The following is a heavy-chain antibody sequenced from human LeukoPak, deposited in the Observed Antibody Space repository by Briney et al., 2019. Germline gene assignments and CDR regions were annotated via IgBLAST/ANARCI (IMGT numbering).Heavy chain of an antibody. D-gene: IGHD2-15*01. J-gene: IGHJ3*02. CDR1: GFTFSSYG. CDR3: ARDFCSGGSCYPDAFDI. V-gene: IGHV3-33*01. CDR2: IWYDGTNT. Sequence: PGGSLRLSCAASGFTFSSYGMHWVRQAPGKGLEWVAVIWYDGTNTYYADSVKGRFTISRDNSKNTLYLQMNSLRAEDTAVYYCARDFCSGGSCYPDAFDIWGQGTTVTVSS.